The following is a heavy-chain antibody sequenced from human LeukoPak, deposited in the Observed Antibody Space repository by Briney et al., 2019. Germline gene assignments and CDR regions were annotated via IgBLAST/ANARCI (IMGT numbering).Heavy chain of an antibody. CDR2: IYSGGST. CDR3: GYSGYDFPFDY. D-gene: IGHD5-12*01. CDR1: EFSVSANY. J-gene: IGHJ4*02. V-gene: IGHV3-53*04. Sequence: GGSLRLSCAASEFSVSANYMSWVRQAPGRGLEWVSVIYSGGSTFYADSVKGRFTISRHNTRNTLYLQMNSLRAEDTAVYYCGYSGYDFPFDYWGQGTLVTVSS.